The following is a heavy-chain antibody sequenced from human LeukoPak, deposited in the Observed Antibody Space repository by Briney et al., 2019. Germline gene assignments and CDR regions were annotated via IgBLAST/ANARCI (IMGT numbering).Heavy chain of an antibody. D-gene: IGHD3-3*01. J-gene: IGHJ6*02. Sequence: SETLSLTCTVSGGSISSYYWSWIRQPPGKGLEWIGYIYYSGSTNYNPSLKCRVTISVDTSKNQFSLKLSSVTAADTAVYYCARAGHYDFWSGYYSKYYYYGMDVWGQGTTVTVSS. CDR2: IYYSGST. V-gene: IGHV4-59*01. CDR1: GGSISSYY. CDR3: ARAGHYDFWSGYYSKYYYYGMDV.